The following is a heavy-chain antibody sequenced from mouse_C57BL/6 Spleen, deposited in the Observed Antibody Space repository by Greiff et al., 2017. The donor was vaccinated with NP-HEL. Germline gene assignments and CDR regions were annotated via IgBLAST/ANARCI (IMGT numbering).Heavy chain of an antibody. D-gene: IGHD3-2*02. V-gene: IGHV1-69*01. Sequence: QVQLQQPGAELVMPGASVKLSCKASGYTFTSYWMHWVKQRPGQGLEWIGEIDPSDSYTNYNQKFKGKSTLTVDKSSSTAYMQLSSLTSEDSAVYYCASPRDSSGYVRFAYWGQGTLVTVSA. CDR1: GYTFTSYW. CDR3: ASPRDSSGYVRFAY. J-gene: IGHJ3*01. CDR2: IDPSDSYT.